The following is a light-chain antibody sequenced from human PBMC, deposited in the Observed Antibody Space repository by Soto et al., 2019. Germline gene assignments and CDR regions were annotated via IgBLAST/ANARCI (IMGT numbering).Light chain of an antibody. Sequence: QSVLTQPPSASGTPGQRVTISCSGSSSNIGSNTVTWYQQFPGTAPKILIYSNNQRPSGVPDRLSGSKSGTSASLAISGLQCEDEADYYCAVWDDTLSGVVFGGGTKLTVL. V-gene: IGLV1-44*01. CDR1: SSNIGSNT. CDR3: AVWDDTLSGVV. J-gene: IGLJ3*02. CDR2: SNN.